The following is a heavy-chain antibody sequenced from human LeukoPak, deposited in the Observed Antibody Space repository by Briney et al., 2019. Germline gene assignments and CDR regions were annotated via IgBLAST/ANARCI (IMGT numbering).Heavy chain of an antibody. CDR1: GVYISSSSYY. CDR2: IYYSGST. CDR3: ARLGYCTNAVCYNWFDP. J-gene: IGHJ5*02. D-gene: IGHD2-8*01. V-gene: IGHV4-39*01. Sequence: SETLSLTCTVSGVYISSSSYYWGWIRQPPGENLEWIGSIYYSGSTYYNPSLKSRVTISVDTSENQFSLKLSSVTAADTAVYYCARLGYCTNAVCYNWFDPWGQGTLVTVSS.